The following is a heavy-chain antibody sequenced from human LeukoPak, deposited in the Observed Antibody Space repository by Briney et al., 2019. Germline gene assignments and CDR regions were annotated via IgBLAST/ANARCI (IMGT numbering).Heavy chain of an antibody. J-gene: IGHJ5*02. CDR2: IYYSGST. Sequence: SETLSLTCTVSGGSISSSRYYWGWIRQPPGKGLEWIGSIYYSGSTYYNPSLKSRVTISVDTSKNQFSLKLSSVTAADTAVYYCARMDHDYIWSNWFDPWGQGTLVTVSS. CDR3: ARMDHDYIWSNWFDP. V-gene: IGHV4-39*07. D-gene: IGHD3-16*01. CDR1: GGSISSSRYY.